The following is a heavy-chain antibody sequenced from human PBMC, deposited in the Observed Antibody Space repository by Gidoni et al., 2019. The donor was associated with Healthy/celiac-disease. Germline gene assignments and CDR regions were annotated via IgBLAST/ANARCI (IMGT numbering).Heavy chain of an antibody. Sequence: QVTLKESGPVLVKPTETLTLTCTVSGFSLSNARMGVSWIRQPPGKALEWLAPIFSNDEKSYSTSLKSRLPLSKDTSKSPVVLTMTNMDPVDTSTYYCALGGGPCYYYYGMDVWGQGTTVTVSS. CDR2: IFSNDEK. CDR3: ALGGGPCYYYYGMDV. CDR1: GFSLSNARMG. D-gene: IGHD2-15*01. J-gene: IGHJ6*02. V-gene: IGHV2-26*01.